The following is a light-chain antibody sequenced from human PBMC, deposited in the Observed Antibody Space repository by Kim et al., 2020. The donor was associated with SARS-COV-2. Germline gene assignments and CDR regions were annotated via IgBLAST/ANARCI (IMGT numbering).Light chain of an antibody. CDR2: GAS. V-gene: IGKV3-20*01. CDR3: QQYGSSPYT. J-gene: IGKJ2*01. Sequence: LSPGERGTLSCRASQSVSRSYLAWYPQKPGQAPRLLIYGASSRATGIPDRFSGSGSGTDFTLTISRLEPEDFAVYYCQQYGSSPYTFGQGTKLEI. CDR1: QSVSRSY.